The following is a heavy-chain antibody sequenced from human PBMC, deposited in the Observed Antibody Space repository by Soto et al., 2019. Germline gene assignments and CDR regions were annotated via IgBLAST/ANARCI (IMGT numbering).Heavy chain of an antibody. CDR1: GFTFSSYA. CDR2: ISGSGGST. J-gene: IGHJ6*02. CDR3: AKDLNHQWLVSGGCGFGDYYGMDV. D-gene: IGHD6-19*01. V-gene: IGHV3-23*01. Sequence: GGSLRLSCAASGFTFSSYAMSWVRQAPGKGLEWVSAISGSGGSTYYADSVKGRFTISRDNSKNTLYLQMNSLRAEDTAVYYCAKDLNHQWLVSGGCGFGDYYGMDVWGQGTTVTVSS.